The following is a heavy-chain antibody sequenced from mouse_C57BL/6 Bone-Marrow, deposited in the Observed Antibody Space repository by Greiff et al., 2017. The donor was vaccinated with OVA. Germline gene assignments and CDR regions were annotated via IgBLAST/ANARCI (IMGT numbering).Heavy chain of an antibody. J-gene: IGHJ3*01. Sequence: EVQLVESGGGLVQPKGSLKLSCAASGFTFNTYAMHWVRQAPGKGLEWVARIRSKSSNYATYYADSVKDRFTISRDDSQSMLYLQMNNLKTEDTAMYYCVRDRNYVSSGGFAYWGQGTLVTVSA. CDR1: GFTFNTYA. CDR3: VRDRNYVSSGGFAY. D-gene: IGHD1-1*01. CDR2: IRSKSSNYAT. V-gene: IGHV10-3*01.